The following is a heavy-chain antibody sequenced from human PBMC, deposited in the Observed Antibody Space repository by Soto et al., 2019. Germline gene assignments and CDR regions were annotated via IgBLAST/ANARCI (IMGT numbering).Heavy chain of an antibody. Sequence: QVHLQESGPGLVKPSQTLSLTCTVSGGSISSGGYYWSWIRQHPGKGLEWIGYIYYSGSTYYNPSLKSRVTISVDTSKNQVSLKLSSVTAADTAVYYCARGRLYGNYYYGMDVWGQGTTVTVSS. CDR2: IYYSGST. CDR1: GGSISSGGYY. J-gene: IGHJ6*02. CDR3: ARGRLYGNYYYGMDV. V-gene: IGHV4-31*03. D-gene: IGHD2-8*01.